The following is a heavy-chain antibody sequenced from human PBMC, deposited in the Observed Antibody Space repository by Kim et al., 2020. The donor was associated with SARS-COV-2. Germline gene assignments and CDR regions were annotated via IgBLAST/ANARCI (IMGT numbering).Heavy chain of an antibody. D-gene: IGHD1-26*01. CDR1: GFTFSSYS. CDR2: ISSSSSTI. CDR3: ARDRIVGATFGFDY. V-gene: IGHV3-48*04. Sequence: GGSLRLSCAASGFTFSSYSMNWVRQAPGKGLEWVSYISSSSSTIYYADSVKGRFTISRDNAKNSLYLQMNSLRAEDTAVYYCARDRIVGATFGFDYWGQGTLVTVSS. J-gene: IGHJ4*02.